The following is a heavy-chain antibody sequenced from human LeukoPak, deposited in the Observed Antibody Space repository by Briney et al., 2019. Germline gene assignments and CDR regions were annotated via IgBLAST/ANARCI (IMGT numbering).Heavy chain of an antibody. CDR2: ISSSSSYI. D-gene: IGHD6-13*01. V-gene: IGHV3-21*01. CDR1: GFTFSSYS. CDR3: ARVSAAAGTAHFDS. J-gene: IGHJ4*02. Sequence: PGGSLRLSWAASGFTFSSYSMNWVRQAPGKGLEWVSSISSSSSYIYYADSVNGRFTISRDNAKNPLYLQMNSLRAEDTAVYYCARVSAAAGTAHFDSWGQGTLVTVSS.